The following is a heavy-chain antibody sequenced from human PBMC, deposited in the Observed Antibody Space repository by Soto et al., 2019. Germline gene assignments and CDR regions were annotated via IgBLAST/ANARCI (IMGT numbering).Heavy chain of an antibody. V-gene: IGHV1-69*01. J-gene: IGHJ4*02. Sequence: QVQLVQSGAEVKKPGSSVKVSCKASGGTFSSYSINWVRQAPGQGLEWMGEIIPIFGTANYAQKFQGRVTITADESTSTADMELSSLRSEDTAVYYCARDGGRHSGGTDYWGQGTLVTVSS. D-gene: IGHD1-26*01. CDR1: GGTFSSYS. CDR3: ARDGGRHSGGTDY. CDR2: IIPIFGTA.